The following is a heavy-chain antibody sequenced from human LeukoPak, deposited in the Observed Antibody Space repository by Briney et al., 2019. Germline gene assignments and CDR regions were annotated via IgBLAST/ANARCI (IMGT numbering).Heavy chain of an antibody. V-gene: IGHV3-21*01. CDR2: ISSSSSYI. CDR1: GFTFSSYS. J-gene: IGHJ3*02. Sequence: PGGSLRLSCAASGFTFSSYSMNWVRQAPGKGLEWVSSISSSSSYIYYADSVKGRLTISRDNAKNSLYLQMNSLRAEDTAVYYCARSRPDSLAFDIWGQGTMVTVSS. CDR3: ARSRPDSLAFDI. D-gene: IGHD3-22*01.